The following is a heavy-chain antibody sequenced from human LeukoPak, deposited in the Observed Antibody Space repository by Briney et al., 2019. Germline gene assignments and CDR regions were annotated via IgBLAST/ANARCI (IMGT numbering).Heavy chain of an antibody. J-gene: IGHJ4*02. CDR1: GYSFTTYW. Sequence: GESLQISCKGSGYSFTTYWIGWVRQMPGKGLEWMGIIYPGDSDTKYSPSFQGQVTISADKSISTAYLQWSSLKASDTATYYCARSGLDDSRVYWGQGTLVTVSS. D-gene: IGHD3/OR15-3a*01. CDR3: ARSGLDDSRVY. V-gene: IGHV5-51*01. CDR2: IYPGDSDT.